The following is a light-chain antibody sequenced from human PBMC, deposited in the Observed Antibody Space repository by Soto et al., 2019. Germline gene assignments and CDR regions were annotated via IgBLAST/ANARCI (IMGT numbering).Light chain of an antibody. J-gene: IGKJ1*01. Sequence: EIVMTQSPATLSVSPGERATLSCRASQSISSYLAWYQQKPGQAPRLLIYGASTRATDIPARFRGGGSGTGVTLNNNRPESEDVAVYLCYQVYYLARGTFGPGNKVEVK. CDR1: QSISSY. V-gene: IGKV3-15*01. CDR2: GAS. CDR3: YQVYYLARGT.